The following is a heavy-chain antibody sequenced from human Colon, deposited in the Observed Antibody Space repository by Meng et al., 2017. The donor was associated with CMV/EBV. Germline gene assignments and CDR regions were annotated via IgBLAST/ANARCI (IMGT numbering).Heavy chain of an antibody. D-gene: IGHD7-27*01. J-gene: IGHJ4*02. Sequence: GSLRLSCSASGFTFSHYSMNWVRQAPGKGLEWISYISSSTYTTYYVDSVKGRFTISRDNAKNTLYLQMNSLGADDTAVYYCARASIPVTGMGLDNWGQGTLVTVSS. CDR3: ARASIPVTGMGLDN. V-gene: IGHV3-48*04. CDR1: GFTFSHYS. CDR2: ISSSTYTT.